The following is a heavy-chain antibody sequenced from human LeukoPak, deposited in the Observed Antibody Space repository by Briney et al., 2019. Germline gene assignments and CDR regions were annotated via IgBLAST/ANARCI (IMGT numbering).Heavy chain of an antibody. V-gene: IGHV1-2*02. CDR2: INPNGGGT. J-gene: IGHJ4*02. CDR3: VKFAGGIY. CDR1: GYTFTGYW. D-gene: IGHD3-16*01. Sequence: GASVNVSCKSSGYTFTGYWLHWVRQAPGQGLEWMGWINPNGGGTNYAQKFQGRVTMTRDTSISTAYMELSRLRSDDTAVYYCVKFAGGIYWGQGTLVTVSS.